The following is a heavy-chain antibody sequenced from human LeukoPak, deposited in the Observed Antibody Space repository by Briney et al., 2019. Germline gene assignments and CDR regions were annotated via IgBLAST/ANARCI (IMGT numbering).Heavy chain of an antibody. J-gene: IGHJ3*02. CDR1: GGSFSGYY. CDR3: ARALPYCSSTSCSSDAFDI. Sequence: PSETLSLTCAVYGGSFSGYYWSWIRQPPGKGLEWIGEINHSGSTNYNPSLKSRVTISVDTSKNQFSLKLSSVTAADTAVYYCARALPYCSSTSCSSDAFDIWGQGTMVTVSS. CDR2: INHSGST. D-gene: IGHD2-2*01. V-gene: IGHV4-34*01.